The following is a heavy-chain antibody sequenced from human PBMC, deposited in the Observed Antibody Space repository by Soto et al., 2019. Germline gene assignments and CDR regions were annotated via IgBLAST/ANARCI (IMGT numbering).Heavy chain of an antibody. CDR1: GYTFTGYY. V-gene: IGHV1-2*02. CDR3: ARIIVGATGVFDY. Sequence: QVQLVQSGAEVKKPGASVKVSCKAAGYTFTGYYMHWVRQAPGQGLELMGWVNPNSGGTKYVQKFQGRVTMTRDTSISTAYMELSRLRSDDTAMYYCARIIVGATGVFDYWGQGTLVTVSS. D-gene: IGHD1-26*01. CDR2: VNPNSGGT. J-gene: IGHJ4*02.